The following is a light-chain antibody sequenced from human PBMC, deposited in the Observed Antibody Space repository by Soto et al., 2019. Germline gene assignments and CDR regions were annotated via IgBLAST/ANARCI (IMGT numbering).Light chain of an antibody. V-gene: IGKV4-1*01. CDR3: HQYYSAPWT. J-gene: IGKJ1*01. CDR1: QSVLYSSSNKNY. Sequence: DIVMTQSPDSLAVSLGERATINCKSSQSVLYSSSNKNYLAWYQQKPGQPPKLLFYWASTRESGLPDRFSGSGSGTDFTLTISSLQAEDVAVYYCHQYYSAPWTFGQGTKVEIK. CDR2: WAS.